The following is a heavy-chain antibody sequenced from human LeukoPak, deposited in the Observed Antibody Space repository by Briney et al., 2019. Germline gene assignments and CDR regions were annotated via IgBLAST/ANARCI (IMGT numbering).Heavy chain of an antibody. CDR3: ATNSPFSYDFWSGYYVY. V-gene: IGHV1-24*01. Sequence: ASVKVSCNASGYTFTGYYMHWVRQAPGKGLEWMGGFDPEDGETIYAQKFQGRVTMTEDTSTDTAYMELSSLRSEDTAVYYCATNSPFSYDFWSGYYVYWGQGTLVTVSS. CDR2: FDPEDGET. D-gene: IGHD3-3*01. CDR1: GYTFTGYY. J-gene: IGHJ4*02.